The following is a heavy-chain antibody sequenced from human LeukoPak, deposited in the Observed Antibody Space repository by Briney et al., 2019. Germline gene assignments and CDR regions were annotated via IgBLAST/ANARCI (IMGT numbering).Heavy chain of an antibody. V-gene: IGHV3-74*03. CDR3: ARARAGYILDY. CDR2: IHSDGSTT. J-gene: IGHJ4*02. Sequence: GGSLRLSCAASGFTFSSYWMHWVRQAPGKGLVWLSRIHSDGSTTTNADSVKGRFTISRDNAKNTLYLQMNSLRAEDTAIYYCARARAGYILDYWGQGTLVTVSS. D-gene: IGHD5-24*01. CDR1: GFTFSSYW.